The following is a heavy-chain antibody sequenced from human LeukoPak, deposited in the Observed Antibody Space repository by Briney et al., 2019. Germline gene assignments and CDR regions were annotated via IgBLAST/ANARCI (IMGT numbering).Heavy chain of an antibody. Sequence: VKVSCKASGGTFSSYAISWVRQAPGQGLEWMGGIIPIFGTANYAQKFQGRVTITADESTSTAYMELSSLRSEDTAVYYCARVPARWLQYNWFDPWGQGTLVTVSS. CDR3: ARVPARWLQYNWFDP. CDR1: GGTFSSYA. D-gene: IGHD5-24*01. CDR2: IIPIFGTA. J-gene: IGHJ5*02. V-gene: IGHV1-69*01.